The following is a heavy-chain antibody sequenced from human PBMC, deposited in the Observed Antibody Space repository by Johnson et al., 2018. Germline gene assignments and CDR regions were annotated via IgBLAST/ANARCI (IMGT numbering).Heavy chain of an antibody. CDR2: IYASGST. CDR3: ARARPVRSMIEVQYYMDV. J-gene: IGHJ6*03. Sequence: QVQLQESGPGLVKPSQTLSLTCSVSGGSISSGGYYWSWIRQPAGAGLEWIGRIYASGSTNYNPSFKSRVTISVDTSKNQFSLKLTSVTAADTAVYYCARARPVRSMIEVQYYMDVWGTGTTVIVSS. V-gene: IGHV4-61*02. D-gene: IGHD3-22*01. CDR1: GGSISSGGYY.